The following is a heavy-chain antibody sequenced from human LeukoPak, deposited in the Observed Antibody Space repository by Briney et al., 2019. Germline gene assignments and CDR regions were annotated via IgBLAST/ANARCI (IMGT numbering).Heavy chain of an antibody. Sequence: ASVKVSCKVSGYTLTELSMHWVRQAPGKGLEWMGGFDPEDGETIYAQKFQGRVTMTEDTSTDTAYMELSSLRSEDTAVYYCATDRTSVLTLGENWFDPWGQGTLVTVSS. CDR1: GYTLTELS. D-gene: IGHD2-15*01. CDR3: ATDRTSVLTLGENWFDP. CDR2: FDPEDGET. V-gene: IGHV1-24*01. J-gene: IGHJ5*02.